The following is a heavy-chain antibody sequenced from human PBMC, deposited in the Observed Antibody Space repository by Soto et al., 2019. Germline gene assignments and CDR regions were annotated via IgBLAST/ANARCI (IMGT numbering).Heavy chain of an antibody. Sequence: GGSLRLSCAASGFTFSSYAMSWVRQAPGKGLEWVSAISGSGGSTYYADSVKGRFTISRDNSKNTLYLQMNSLRAEATAVYYCAKDHSSSDSPNFDYWGQGTLVTVSS. CDR3: AKDHSSSDSPNFDY. CDR1: GFTFSSYA. J-gene: IGHJ4*02. D-gene: IGHD6-6*01. CDR2: ISGSGGST. V-gene: IGHV3-23*01.